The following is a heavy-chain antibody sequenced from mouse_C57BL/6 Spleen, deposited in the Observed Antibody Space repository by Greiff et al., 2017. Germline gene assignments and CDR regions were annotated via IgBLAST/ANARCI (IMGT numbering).Heavy chain of an antibody. V-gene: IGHV1-78*01. CDR3: ASGYFYGGYQVYAIDY. CDR1: GYTFTDYT. Sequence: QVQLQQSDAELVKPGASVKISCKASGYTFTDYTIHWMKQRPEQGLEWIGYIYPSNGSTKYNQKFKGKATLTVDKSSSTAYMPLNSLTSEVSAVYSGASGYFYGGYQVYAIDYWGQGTSVTVSS. CDR2: IYPSNGST. D-gene: IGHD1-1*02. J-gene: IGHJ4*01.